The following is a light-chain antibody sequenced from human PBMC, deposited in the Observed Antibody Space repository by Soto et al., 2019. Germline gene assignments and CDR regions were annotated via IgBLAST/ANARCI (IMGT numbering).Light chain of an antibody. V-gene: IGLV3-1*01. J-gene: IGLJ1*01. CDR2: RHT. CDR1: KLGNKF. Sequence: SYELTQPPSVSVSPGQTATITCSGDKLGNKFASWYQQRPGQSPVLVIYRHTKRPSGIPERFSGSISGNTASLTIGGTQAMDEADYYCQAWGSGSGVYVFGGGTKLTVL. CDR3: QAWGSGSGVYV.